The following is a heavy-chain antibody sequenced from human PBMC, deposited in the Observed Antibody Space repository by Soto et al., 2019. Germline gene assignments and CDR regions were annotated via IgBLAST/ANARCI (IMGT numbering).Heavy chain of an antibody. CDR1: GGSISSYY. CDR3: ARDSANRFRGMDV. J-gene: IGHJ6*02. D-gene: IGHD5-18*01. V-gene: IGHV4-59*01. Sequence: SETLSLSCTVSGGSISSYYWSWIRQPPGKGLEWIGYIYYSGSTNYNPSLKSRVTISVDTSKNQFSLKLSSVTAADTAVYYCARDSANRFRGMDVWGQGTTVTVSS. CDR2: IYYSGST.